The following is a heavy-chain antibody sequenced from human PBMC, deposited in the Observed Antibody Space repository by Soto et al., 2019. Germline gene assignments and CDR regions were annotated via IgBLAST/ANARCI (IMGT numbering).Heavy chain of an antibody. Sequence: QVQLVESGGGLVKPGGSLRLSCAGSGFTFSDSYMSWIRQAPGKGLEWISYITFGGNTVYYADSLKGRFTISRDNAKNSLYLQMNRLRAEDTAVYYCARASWREKYGMDVWGQGTTVTVSS. CDR1: GFTFSDSY. V-gene: IGHV3-11*01. CDR3: ARASWREKYGMDV. CDR2: ITFGGNTV. J-gene: IGHJ6*02.